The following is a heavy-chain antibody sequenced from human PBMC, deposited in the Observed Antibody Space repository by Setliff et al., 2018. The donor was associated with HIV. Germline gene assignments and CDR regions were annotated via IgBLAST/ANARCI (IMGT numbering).Heavy chain of an antibody. Sequence: SETLSLTCTVSGGSFSTYYWSWIRQPAGKGLEWIGRIYIRGTNYNPSLKTRLTMSLDTSSNQFSLNLNSVTAADTAVYYCARGSWGSWRFDYWGQGTLVTVSS. CDR2: IYIRGT. CDR1: GGSFSTYY. D-gene: IGHD6-13*01. V-gene: IGHV4-4*07. CDR3: ARGSWGSWRFDY. J-gene: IGHJ4*02.